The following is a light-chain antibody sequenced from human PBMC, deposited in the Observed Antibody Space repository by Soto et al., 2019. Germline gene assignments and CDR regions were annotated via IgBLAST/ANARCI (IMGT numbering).Light chain of an antibody. CDR1: SSDVGGYNY. Sequence: QSALTQPASVSGSPGQSITISCTGTSSDVGGYNYVSWYQQHPGKAPKLIIYEVSNRPSGVSNRFSGSKSGNTASLTISGLQAEGEADYYCSAYTSSRTLVFGGGPKLPV. V-gene: IGLV2-14*01. J-gene: IGLJ2*01. CDR3: SAYTSSRTLV. CDR2: EVS.